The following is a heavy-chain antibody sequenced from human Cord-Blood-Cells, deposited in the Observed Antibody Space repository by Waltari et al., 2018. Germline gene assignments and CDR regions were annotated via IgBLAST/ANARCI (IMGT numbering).Heavy chain of an antibody. CDR3: ARRAGRIAARLFDY. D-gene: IGHD6-6*01. Sequence: QITLKESGPTLVKPTQTLPLTCTFSGFSLSTSGVGVGWIRQPPGKALEWLALIYWDDDKRYSPSLKSRLTITKDPSKNQVVLTMTNMDPVDTATYYCARRAGRIAARLFDYWGQGTLVTVSS. V-gene: IGHV2-5*02. J-gene: IGHJ4*02. CDR2: IYWDDDK. CDR1: GFSLSTSGVG.